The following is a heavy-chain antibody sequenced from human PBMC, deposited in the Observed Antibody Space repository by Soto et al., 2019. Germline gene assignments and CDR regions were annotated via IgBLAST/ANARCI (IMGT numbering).Heavy chain of an antibody. J-gene: IGHJ6*03. CDR2: VNSDGSST. CDR1: GFTFSNYW. Sequence: EVQLVESGGGLVQPGGSLRLSCAASGFTFSNYWMHWVRQAPGKGLVWVSRVNSDGSSTTYADSVNGRFTISRDNAKNTLYLQMNSLSAEDTAVYFCARDGLVVPTAMERGYRYYMDVWGKGTTVTVSS. CDR3: ARDGLVVPTAMERGYRYYMDV. V-gene: IGHV3-74*03. D-gene: IGHD2-2*01.